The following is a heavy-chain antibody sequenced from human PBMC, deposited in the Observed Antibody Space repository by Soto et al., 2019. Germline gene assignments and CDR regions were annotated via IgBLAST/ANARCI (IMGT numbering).Heavy chain of an antibody. CDR3: ARGGTRAAVGFGY. D-gene: IGHD6-13*01. CDR2: IYYSAST. Sequence: SETLPLTCTVSVGSISSYFWSLIRQPPGKGLEWIGYIYYSASTNYNPSLKSRVTISVDTSKNHFSLKLSPVAAADTAVYYCARGGTRAAVGFGYWGQGTILTVSS. V-gene: IGHV4-59*01. J-gene: IGHJ4*02. CDR1: VGSISSYF.